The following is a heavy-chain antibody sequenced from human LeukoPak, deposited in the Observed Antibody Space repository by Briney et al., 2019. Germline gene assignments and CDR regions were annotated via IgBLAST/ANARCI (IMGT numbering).Heavy chain of an antibody. V-gene: IGHV4-34*01. Sequence: SETLSLTCAVYGGSFSGYYWSWIRQPPGKGLEWIGEINHSGGTNYSPSLKSRVTISVDTSKNQFSLKLSSVTAADTAVYYCARAGYGGLSDWGQGTLITVSS. CDR1: GGSFSGYY. J-gene: IGHJ4*02. CDR2: INHSGGT. CDR3: ARAGYGGLSD. D-gene: IGHD4-23*01.